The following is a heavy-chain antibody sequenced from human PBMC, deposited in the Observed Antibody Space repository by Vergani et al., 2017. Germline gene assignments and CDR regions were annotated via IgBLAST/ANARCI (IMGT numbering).Heavy chain of an antibody. CDR1: GFTFSNYA. CDR3: ARDSEESTILNAFDI. D-gene: IGHD5/OR15-5a*01. Sequence: VQLVESGGGVVQPGRSLRLSCAASGFTFSNYAMHWVRPAPGKGLEWVAVISYDGTYKYYADSVKGRFTSSRDNSKNTLYLPLNSLRAEDTAVYFCARDSEESTILNAFDIWGQGTMVTVSS. V-gene: IGHV3-30*04. CDR2: ISYDGTYK. J-gene: IGHJ3*02.